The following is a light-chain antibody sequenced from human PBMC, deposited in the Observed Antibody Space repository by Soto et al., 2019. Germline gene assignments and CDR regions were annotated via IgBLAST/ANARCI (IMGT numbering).Light chain of an antibody. J-gene: IGLJ1*01. V-gene: IGLV1-44*01. CDR3: AAWDDSLNGSV. CDR2: SNH. CDR1: SSNIGSYT. Sequence: QSVLTQPPSASGTPGQTVTVSCSGSSSNIGSYTVNWYHQLPGTAPKLVIYSNHQRPSGVPDRFSGSKSGTSASLAISGLQSEDEADYYCAAWDDSLNGSVFGSGTKLTVL.